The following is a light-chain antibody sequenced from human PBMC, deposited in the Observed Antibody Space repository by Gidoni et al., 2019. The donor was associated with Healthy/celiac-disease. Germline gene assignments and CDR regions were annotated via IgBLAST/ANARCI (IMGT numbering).Light chain of an antibody. V-gene: IGLV1-40*01. CDR2: GNS. Sequence: QSVLTQPPSVSGAPGQRATISCTGSSSNIGAGYDVHWYQQLPGTAPKLLIYGNSNRPSGVPDRFSGSKSGTSASLAITGLQAEDEAGYYCQSYDSSLSVVFGGGTKLTVL. J-gene: IGLJ2*01. CDR3: QSYDSSLSVV. CDR1: SSNIGAGYD.